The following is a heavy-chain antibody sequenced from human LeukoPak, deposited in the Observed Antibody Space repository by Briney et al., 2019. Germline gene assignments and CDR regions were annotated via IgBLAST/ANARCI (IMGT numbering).Heavy chain of an antibody. V-gene: IGHV4-59*09. CDR2: IYYTGST. CDR3: ARGTVTTMYFDF. J-gene: IGHJ4*02. D-gene: IGHD4-17*01. Sequence: EGIGYIYYTGSTNYNPSLKSRVTISVDMSKNQFSLKLSSVTAADTAVYYCARGTVTTMYFDFWGQGTLVTVSS.